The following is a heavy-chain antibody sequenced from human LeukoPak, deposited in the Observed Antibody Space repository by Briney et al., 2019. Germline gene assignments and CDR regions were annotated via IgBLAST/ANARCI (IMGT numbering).Heavy chain of an antibody. CDR3: ARIDGPTVFTYYMDL. J-gene: IGHJ6*03. V-gene: IGHV3-48*04. CDR2: ISPRSETI. CDR1: GFSFNRRG. Sequence: PGESLRLSCATSGFSFNRRGMNWVRHPPGKGLEWVSYISPRSETIYYAESVKGRFTVPRDDSKDSLYLQMHTLRAEDTAVYYCARIDGPTVFTYYMDLWGKGTTVTVAS. D-gene: IGHD3-16*01.